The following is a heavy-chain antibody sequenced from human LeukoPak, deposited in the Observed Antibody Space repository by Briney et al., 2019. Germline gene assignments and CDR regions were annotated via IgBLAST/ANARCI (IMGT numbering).Heavy chain of an antibody. Sequence: PSETLSLTCTVSGGSISSSSYYWSWIRQPAGKGLEWIGRIYTSGSTNYNPSLKSRVTMSVDTSKNQFSLKLSSVTAADTAVYYCAREYYYDSSGLDYWGQGTLVTVSS. CDR1: GGSISSSSYY. D-gene: IGHD3-22*01. CDR3: AREYYYDSSGLDY. CDR2: IYTSGST. V-gene: IGHV4-61*02. J-gene: IGHJ4*02.